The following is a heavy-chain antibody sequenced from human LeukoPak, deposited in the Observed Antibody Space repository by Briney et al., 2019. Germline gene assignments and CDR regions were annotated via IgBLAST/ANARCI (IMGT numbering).Heavy chain of an antibody. J-gene: IGHJ1*01. CDR3: AKGSYRRGSEYLHN. Sequence: GGSLRLSCAASGLTFSSYAMSCVRQAPGKGLQWFSGISGSGGGTYSADSVKGRFTLSRDNSKNMLYLQMTSLRAEDTAVYYCAKGSYRRGSEYLHNWAQGTLVTVSS. D-gene: IGHD3-16*01. V-gene: IGHV3-23*01. CDR1: GLTFSSYA. CDR2: ISGSGGGT.